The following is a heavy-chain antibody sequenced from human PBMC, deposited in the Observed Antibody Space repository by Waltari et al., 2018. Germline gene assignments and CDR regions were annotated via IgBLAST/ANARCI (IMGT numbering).Heavy chain of an antibody. CDR2: LNHSGST. CDR1: GGSFRGYY. CDR3: ARARSSPIDAFDI. D-gene: IGHD3-9*01. Sequence: QVQLQQWGAGLLKPSETLSLTCAVYGGSFRGYYWSWIRQPPGKGLEWIGELNHSGSTNYTPSLKSRVTISVDTSKNQFSLKLSSVTAADTAVYYCARARSSPIDAFDIWGQGTMVTVSS. V-gene: IGHV4-34*01. J-gene: IGHJ3*02.